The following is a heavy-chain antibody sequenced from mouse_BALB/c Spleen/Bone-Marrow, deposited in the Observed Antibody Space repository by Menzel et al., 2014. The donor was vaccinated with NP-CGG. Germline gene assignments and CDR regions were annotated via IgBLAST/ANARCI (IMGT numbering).Heavy chain of an antibody. CDR2: IDPANVNT. Sequence: VQLQQSGAELVKPGASVKLSCTASGFNIKDTYTHWVKQRPEQGLEWIGRIDPANVNTKYDPKFQGKATITADTSSNTAYLQLSILTSEDTAVYYCARYRLGTYFDYWGQGTTPTVSS. D-gene: IGHD2-14*01. V-gene: IGHV14-3*02. CDR3: ARYRLGTYFDY. J-gene: IGHJ2*01. CDR1: GFNIKDTY.